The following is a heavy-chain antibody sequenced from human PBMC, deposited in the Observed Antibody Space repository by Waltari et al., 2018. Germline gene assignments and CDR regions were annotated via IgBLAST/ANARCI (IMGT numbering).Heavy chain of an antibody. V-gene: IGHV4-39*07. CDR3: AREGNLGYCSSTSCYPA. Sequence: QLQLQESGPGLVKPSETLSLTCAVSGGSISSSSYYWGWIRQPPGKGLEWIGSIYYSGSIYYNPSLKSRVTISVDTSKNQFSLKLSSVTAADTAVYYCAREGNLGYCSSTSCYPAWGQGTLVTVSS. J-gene: IGHJ4*02. CDR1: GGSISSSSYY. D-gene: IGHD2-2*01. CDR2: IYYSGSI.